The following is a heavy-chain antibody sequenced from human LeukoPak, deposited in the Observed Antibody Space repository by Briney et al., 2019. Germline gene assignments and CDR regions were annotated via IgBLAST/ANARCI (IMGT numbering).Heavy chain of an antibody. J-gene: IGHJ3*02. CDR3: ARPEEHGDYVHDAFDI. CDR1: GYRFTSYW. D-gene: IGHD4-17*01. CDR2: IYPGDSDT. V-gene: IGHV5-51*01. Sequence: GESLRISCKASGYRFTSYWIGWVRQMPGKGVEWMGIIYPGDSDTRYSPSFQGQVTISADKSISTAYLQWSSLKASDTAMYYCARPEEHGDYVHDAFDIWGQGTMVTVSS.